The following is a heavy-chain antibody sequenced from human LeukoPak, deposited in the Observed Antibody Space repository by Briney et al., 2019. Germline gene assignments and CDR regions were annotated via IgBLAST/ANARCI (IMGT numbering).Heavy chain of an antibody. CDR3: ARGQRPYCSSTSCYGGGEVDY. CDR1: GYTFTSYG. Sequence: ASVKVSCKASGYTFTSYGISWVRQAPGQGLEWMGWISAYNGNTNYAQKLQGRVTMTTDTSTNTAYMELRSLRFDDTAVYYCARGQRPYCSSTSCYGGGEVDYWGQGTLVTVSS. J-gene: IGHJ4*02. V-gene: IGHV1-18*01. D-gene: IGHD2-2*01. CDR2: ISAYNGNT.